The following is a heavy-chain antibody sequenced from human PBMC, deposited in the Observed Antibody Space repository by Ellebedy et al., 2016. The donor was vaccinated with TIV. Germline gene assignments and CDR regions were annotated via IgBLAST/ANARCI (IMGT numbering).Heavy chain of an antibody. CDR1: GFIFSRFG. CDR2: ISYDGNKK. V-gene: IGHV3-30*04. Sequence: GESLKISXAASGFIFSRFGFHWVRQVPGKGLEWVALISYDGNKKFYKDSMNGRLTISRDNSKNTLYLQMNNLRPEDTAVYYCAKGGDQYGSGSDATYFDPWGQGTLVTISS. D-gene: IGHD3-10*01. J-gene: IGHJ5*02. CDR3: AKGGDQYGSGSDATYFDP.